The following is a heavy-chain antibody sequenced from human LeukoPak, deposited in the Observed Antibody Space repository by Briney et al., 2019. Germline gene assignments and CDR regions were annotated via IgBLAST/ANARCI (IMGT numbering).Heavy chain of an antibody. CDR1: GGSINRYY. Sequence: SETLTLTCTVSGGSINRYYWSWIGHPPGKGLEGIGFVYYRGSTSHNPSLESRLTISVDTSKNQFSLKLSSVTAADTAVYYCARRLNYFDSSGYYFDYWGLGTLVTVSS. CDR3: ARRLNYFDSSGYYFDY. J-gene: IGHJ4*02. V-gene: IGHV4-59*01. D-gene: IGHD3-22*01. CDR2: VYYRGST.